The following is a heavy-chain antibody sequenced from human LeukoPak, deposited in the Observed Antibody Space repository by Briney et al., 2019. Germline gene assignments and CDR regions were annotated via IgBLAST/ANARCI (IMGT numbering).Heavy chain of an antibody. V-gene: IGHV3-15*01. CDR2: IKSKTDGGTT. Sequence: GGSLRLSCAASGFTFSNAWMSWVRRAPGKGLEWVGRIKSKTDGGTTDYAAPVKGGFTISRDDSKNTLYLEMNSLKTEDTAVYYCTTDAYCGGDCYFHFQHWGQGTLVTVSS. D-gene: IGHD2-21*02. J-gene: IGHJ1*01. CDR3: TTDAYCGGDCYFHFQH. CDR1: GFTFSNAW.